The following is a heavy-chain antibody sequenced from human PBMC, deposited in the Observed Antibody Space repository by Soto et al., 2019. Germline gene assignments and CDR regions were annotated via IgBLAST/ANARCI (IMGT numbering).Heavy chain of an antibody. D-gene: IGHD3-22*01. CDR3: ARALGWGYYDSSGYYFDY. V-gene: IGHV4-38-2*01. CDR2: IYHSGST. J-gene: IGHJ4*02. Sequence: WETLSLTCAVSGYSISRGYYWGWIRQPPGKGLEWIGRIYHSGSTYYNPSLKSRVTISVDTSKNQFSLKLSSVTAADTAVYYCARALGWGYYDSSGYYFDYWGQGTLVTVSS. CDR1: GYSISRGYY.